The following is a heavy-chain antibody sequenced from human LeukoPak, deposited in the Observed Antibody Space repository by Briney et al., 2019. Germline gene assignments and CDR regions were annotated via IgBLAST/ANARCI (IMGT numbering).Heavy chain of an antibody. D-gene: IGHD3-10*01. J-gene: IGHJ4*02. CDR2: ISGSGGST. V-gene: IGHV3-23*01. CDR3: EKAPVVRVREPLFDY. Sequence: GGSLTLSCAASGFTFSSYAMSWVRQAPGKGLEWVSAISGSGGSTYYASSVKGRFTISRAISKHSLYLRMNSLRAEDTAVYSCEKAPVVRVREPLFDYWGQGTLVTVSS. CDR1: GFTFSSYA.